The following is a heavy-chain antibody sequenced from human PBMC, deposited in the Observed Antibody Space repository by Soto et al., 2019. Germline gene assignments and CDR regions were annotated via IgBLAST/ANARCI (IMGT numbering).Heavy chain of an antibody. V-gene: IGHV1-8*01. J-gene: IGHJ3*02. CDR1: GYTFTSYD. CDR3: ARGGSYCSGGSCYSGAFDI. Sequence: ASVKVSCKASGYTFTSYDINWVRQATGQGLEWMGWMNPNSGNTGYAQKFQGRVTMTRNTSISTAYMELSSLRSEDTAVYYCARGGSYCSGGSCYSGAFDIWGQGTMVTVSS. CDR2: MNPNSGNT. D-gene: IGHD2-15*01.